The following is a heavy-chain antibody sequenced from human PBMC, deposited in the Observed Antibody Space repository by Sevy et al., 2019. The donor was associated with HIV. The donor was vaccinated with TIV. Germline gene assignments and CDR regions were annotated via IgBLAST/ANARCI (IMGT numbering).Heavy chain of an antibody. CDR3: AREVGGYNWRPYYFDS. V-gene: IGHV3-30*03. D-gene: IGHD5-12*01. CDR1: GFNFSSYG. Sequence: GGSLRLSCAASGFNFSSYGMHWVRQAPGKGLEWVAVISYAGSSKYYADSVKGRFAISRDNGRNSVSLQMNGLRAEDTALYYCAREVGGYNWRPYYFDSWGQGTLVTVSS. J-gene: IGHJ4*02. CDR2: ISYAGSSK.